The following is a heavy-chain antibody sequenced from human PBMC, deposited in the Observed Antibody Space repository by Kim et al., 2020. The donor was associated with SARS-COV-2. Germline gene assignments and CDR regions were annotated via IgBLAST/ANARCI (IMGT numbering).Heavy chain of an antibody. V-gene: IGHV3-30*18. Sequence: GGSLRLSCAASGFTFSSYGMHWVRQAPGKGLEWVAVISYDGSNKYYADSVKGRFTISRDNSKNTLYLQMNSLRAEDTAVYYCAKDRQSSSWRGEYFQHWGQGTLVTVSS. D-gene: IGHD6-13*01. CDR1: GFTFSSYG. J-gene: IGHJ1*01. CDR3: AKDRQSSSWRGEYFQH. CDR2: ISYDGSNK.